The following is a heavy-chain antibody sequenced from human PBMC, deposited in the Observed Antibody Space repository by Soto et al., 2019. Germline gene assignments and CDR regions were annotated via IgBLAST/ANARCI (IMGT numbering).Heavy chain of an antibody. V-gene: IGHV1-2*02. Sequence: ASVKVSCKASGYTFTGYYMHWVRQAPGQGLEWMGWINPNSGGTNYAQKFQGRVTMTRDTSISTAYMELSRLRADDTAVYYCARDGGVVAALDVWGQGTTVTVSS. J-gene: IGHJ6*02. CDR1: GYTFTGYY. CDR2: INPNSGGT. D-gene: IGHD2-15*01. CDR3: ARDGGVVAALDV.